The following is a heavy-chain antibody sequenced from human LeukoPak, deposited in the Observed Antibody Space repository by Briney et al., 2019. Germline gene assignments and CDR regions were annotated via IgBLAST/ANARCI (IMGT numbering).Heavy chain of an antibody. CDR3: ARSLAAGFDI. Sequence: PGRSLRLSCAASGFTLSSHWMSWVRQAPGKGLEWVAKMKQDGREKYYVDSVKGRFIISRDNAKNSLYLQMNSLRAEDTAVYYCARSLAAGFDIWGQGTMVTVSS. CDR2: MKQDGREK. D-gene: IGHD6-25*01. CDR1: GFTLSSHW. V-gene: IGHV3-7*04. J-gene: IGHJ3*02.